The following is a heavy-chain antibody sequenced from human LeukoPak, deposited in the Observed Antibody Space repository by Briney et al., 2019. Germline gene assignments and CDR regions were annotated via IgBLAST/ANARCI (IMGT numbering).Heavy chain of an antibody. Sequence: PGGSLRLSCAASGFTFSHYAMHWVRQAPGKGLEWVAVMSYDGINKYNADSVKGRFIISRDNYKNTLYLQMNSLTAEDTAVYYCASPGADYYGSGSYYKFFDYWGQGTLVTVSS. D-gene: IGHD3-10*01. CDR1: GFTFSHYA. CDR3: ASPGADYYGSGSYYKFFDY. J-gene: IGHJ4*02. V-gene: IGHV3-30*04. CDR2: MSYDGINK.